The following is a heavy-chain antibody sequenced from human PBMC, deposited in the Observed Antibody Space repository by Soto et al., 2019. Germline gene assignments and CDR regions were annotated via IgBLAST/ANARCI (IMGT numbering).Heavy chain of an antibody. Sequence: GGSLRLPCAASGFTFSSYAMSWVRQAPGKGLEWVSAISGSGGSTYYADSVKGRFTISRDNSKNTLYLQMNSLRAEDTAVYYCAKEGGGSSGWYSLIDYWGQGTLVTVSS. V-gene: IGHV3-23*01. J-gene: IGHJ4*02. CDR1: GFTFSSYA. CDR2: ISGSGGST. CDR3: AKEGGGSSGWYSLIDY. D-gene: IGHD6-19*01.